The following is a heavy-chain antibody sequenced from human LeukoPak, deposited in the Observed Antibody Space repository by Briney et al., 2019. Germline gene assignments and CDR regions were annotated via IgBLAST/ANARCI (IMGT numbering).Heavy chain of an antibody. CDR2: IYYSGST. V-gene: IGHV4-59*08. Sequence: PSETLSLTCTVSGGSISSYYWSWIRQPPGKGLEWIGYIYYSGSTNYNPSLKSRVTISVDTSKNQFSLKLSSVTAADTAVYSCARQGTAAAAEGGYYFDYWGQGTLVTVSS. J-gene: IGHJ4*02. CDR3: ARQGTAAAAEGGYYFDY. D-gene: IGHD6-13*01. CDR1: GGSISSYY.